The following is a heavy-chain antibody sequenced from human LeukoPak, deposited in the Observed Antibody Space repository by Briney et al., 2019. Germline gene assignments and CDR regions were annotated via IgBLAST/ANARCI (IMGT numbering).Heavy chain of an antibody. CDR2: IYYSGST. Sequence: KPSETLSLTCTVSGGSISSGDYYWSWIRQPPGKGLEWIGYIYYSGSTNYNPSLKSRVTISVDTSKNQFSLKLSSVTAADTAVYYCARARDGYILGAFDYWGQGTLVTVSS. CDR1: GGSISSGDYY. V-gene: IGHV4-61*08. J-gene: IGHJ4*02. D-gene: IGHD5-24*01. CDR3: ARARDGYILGAFDY.